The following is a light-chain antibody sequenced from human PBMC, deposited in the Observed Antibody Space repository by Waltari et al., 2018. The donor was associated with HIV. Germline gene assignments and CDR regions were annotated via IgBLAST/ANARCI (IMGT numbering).Light chain of an antibody. CDR2: EVN. Sequence: QSALTQPPSASGSPGQSVTISCTGTSSDAGRYDYVSWYQPHPGKAPKPLIYEVNKRPSGVPDRFSGSKSGNPASLTVSGLQAEDEAEYSCTSYAGINPVAFGGGTKLTVL. CDR3: TSYAGINPVA. J-gene: IGLJ2*01. CDR1: SSDAGRYDY. V-gene: IGLV2-8*01.